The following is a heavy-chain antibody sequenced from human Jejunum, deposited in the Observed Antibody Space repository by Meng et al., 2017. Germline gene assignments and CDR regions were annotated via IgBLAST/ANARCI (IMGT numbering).Heavy chain of an antibody. CDR2: IYDSGTS. CDR1: GGSISTSKW. CDR3: ASPEHRGTWYDDAFDF. J-gene: IGHJ3*01. V-gene: IGHV4-4*02. D-gene: IGHD6-13*01. Sequence: SETLSLTCAVSGGSISTSKWWSWVRQPPGKGLEWIGEIYDSGTSNYNPTLRSRVSISVDKSKNQVSLKLSSVSAADTAVYYCASPEHRGTWYDDAFDFWGPGTMVTVSS.